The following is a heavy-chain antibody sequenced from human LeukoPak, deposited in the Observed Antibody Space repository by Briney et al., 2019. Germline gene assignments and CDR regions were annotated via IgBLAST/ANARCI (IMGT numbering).Heavy chain of an antibody. Sequence: SETLSLTCTVSGGSINSYYWSWIRQPAGKGLEWIGRIYSSGSTNYNPSLRSRVTISVHTPKNQFSLKLSSVTAADTAVYYCARMSFYGSGTYSPLDYWGQGTLVAVSS. J-gene: IGHJ4*02. CDR3: ARMSFYGSGTYSPLDY. V-gene: IGHV4-4*07. CDR1: GGSINSYY. CDR2: IYSSGST. D-gene: IGHD3-10*01.